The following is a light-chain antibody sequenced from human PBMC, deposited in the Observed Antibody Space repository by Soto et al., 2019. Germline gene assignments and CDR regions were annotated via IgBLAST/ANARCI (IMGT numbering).Light chain of an antibody. CDR2: EVN. V-gene: IGLV2-14*01. CDR3: SSYRDTSKLV. Sequence: QSALTQPASVSASPGQSITISCSGSSSDVGGYDYVSWYQQHPGKAPKLVIYEVNNRPSGVSDRFSGSKSGNTASLTISGVQADDEADYYCSSYRDTSKLVFGPGTKHRP. J-gene: IGLJ1*01. CDR1: SSDVGGYDY.